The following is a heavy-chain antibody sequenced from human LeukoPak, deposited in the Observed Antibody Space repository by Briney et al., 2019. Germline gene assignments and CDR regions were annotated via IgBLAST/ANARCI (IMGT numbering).Heavy chain of an antibody. CDR2: ISSSGSTI. CDR1: GFTLSSYA. D-gene: IGHD3-9*01. J-gene: IGHJ6*03. Sequence: PGGSLRLSCAASGFTLSSYAMSWVRQAPGKGLEWVSYISSSGSTIYYADSVKGRFTISRDNAKNSLYLQMNSLRAEDTAVYYCARAQSTPSDDILTGYPYYYYYYMDVWGKGTTVTVSS. V-gene: IGHV3-48*04. CDR3: ARAQSTPSDDILTGYPYYYYYYMDV.